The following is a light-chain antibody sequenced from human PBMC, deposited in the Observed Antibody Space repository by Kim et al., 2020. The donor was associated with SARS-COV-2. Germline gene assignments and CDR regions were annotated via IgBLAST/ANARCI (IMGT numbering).Light chain of an antibody. CDR2: GAS. J-gene: IGKJ1*01. Sequence: EVVLTQSPGTLSLSPGERATLSCRASQSFSNNYLAWYQQRPGQAPKLLIYGASNRATGIPDRFSGSGSGTDFTLTINRLEPEDFVVSFCQQFYILPWTFGRGTKVDIK. CDR1: QSFSNNY. CDR3: QQFYILPWT. V-gene: IGKV3-20*01.